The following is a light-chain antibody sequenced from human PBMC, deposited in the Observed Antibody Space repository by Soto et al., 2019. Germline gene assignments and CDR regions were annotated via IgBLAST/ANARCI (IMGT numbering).Light chain of an antibody. Sequence: EIVLTQSPGTLSLSAGGGATLSCTTSQSIYNNYVAWYQQRPGQAPRLLIHGASSSATGIPARFSGSGSGTEFTLTISTLEPEDVAVYYCQQDCCGPPTFGGGTKV. CDR1: QSIYNNY. J-gene: IGKJ4*01. V-gene: IGKV3-20*01. CDR2: GAS. CDR3: QQDCCGPPT.